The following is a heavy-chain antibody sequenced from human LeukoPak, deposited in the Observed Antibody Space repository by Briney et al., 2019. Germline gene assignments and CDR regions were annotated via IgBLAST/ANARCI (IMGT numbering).Heavy chain of an antibody. CDR1: GYTFTSYA. Sequence: GASVNVSCKASGYTFTSYAMHWVRQAPGQRLEWMGWINAGNGNTKYSQKFQGRVTMTEDTSTDTAYMELSSLRSEDTAVYYCATVSGVYDSSPTNWFDPWGQGTLVTVSS. CDR3: ATVSGVYDSSPTNWFDP. J-gene: IGHJ5*02. V-gene: IGHV1-3*01. CDR2: INAGNGNT. D-gene: IGHD3-22*01.